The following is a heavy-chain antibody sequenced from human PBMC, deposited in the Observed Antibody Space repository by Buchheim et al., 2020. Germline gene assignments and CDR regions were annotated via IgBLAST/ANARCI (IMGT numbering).Heavy chain of an antibody. V-gene: IGHV3-30*19. CDR1: GFTFSTHG. Sequence: QVQLVESGGGVVQPGRSLRLSCVASGFTFSTHGMHWVRQAPGKRLECLAVISDDGNHKDYADSVKGRFTISRDNSKNTLYLEISSLRAEDTAVYYCARARYFPLIWFDPWGQGTL. CDR2: ISDDGNHK. CDR3: ARARYFPLIWFDP. D-gene: IGHD1-14*01. J-gene: IGHJ5*02.